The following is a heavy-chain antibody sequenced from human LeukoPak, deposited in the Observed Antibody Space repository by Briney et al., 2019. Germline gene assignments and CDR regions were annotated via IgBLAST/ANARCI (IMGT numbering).Heavy chain of an antibody. Sequence: PSETLSLTCTVSGGSISSYSWIWIRQPAGKGLEWIGRIFTSGSTNYNPSLKGRVTISVDTSKNQFSLKMSSVTAADTAVYYCSSSGGHSGESFDYWGQGTLVTVSS. CDR1: GGSISSYS. V-gene: IGHV4-4*07. CDR2: IFTSGST. D-gene: IGHD4-23*01. J-gene: IGHJ4*02. CDR3: SSSGGHSGESFDY.